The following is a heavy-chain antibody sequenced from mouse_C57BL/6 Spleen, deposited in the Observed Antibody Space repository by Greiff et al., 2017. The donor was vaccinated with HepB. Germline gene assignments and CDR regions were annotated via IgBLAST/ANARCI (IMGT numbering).Heavy chain of an antibody. CDR3: TRGGYKGLDY. CDR1: GYTFTDYE. Sequence: VKLQQSGAELVRPGASVTLSCKASGYTFTDYEMHWVKQTPVHGLEWIGAIDPETGGTAYNQKFKGKAILTADKSSSTAYMELRSLTSEDSAVYYCTRGGYKGLDYWGQGTSVTVSS. CDR2: IDPETGGT. D-gene: IGHD3-1*01. J-gene: IGHJ4*01. V-gene: IGHV1-15*01.